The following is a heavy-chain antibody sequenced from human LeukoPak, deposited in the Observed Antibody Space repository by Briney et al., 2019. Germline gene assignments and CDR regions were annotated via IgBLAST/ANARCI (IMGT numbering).Heavy chain of an antibody. V-gene: IGHV3-49*04. D-gene: IGHD3-22*01. Sequence: GGSLRLSCAASGFTLRDYAMSWVRQAPGKGLEWVGFIRSNPYGATTEYAASVKGRFTISRDDSRSFAYLQMNSLKTEDTAVYYCTRPQPYYDYSGYYSALDIWGQGTMVTVSS. J-gene: IGHJ3*02. CDR2: IRSNPYGATT. CDR1: GFTLRDYA. CDR3: TRPQPYYDYSGYYSALDI.